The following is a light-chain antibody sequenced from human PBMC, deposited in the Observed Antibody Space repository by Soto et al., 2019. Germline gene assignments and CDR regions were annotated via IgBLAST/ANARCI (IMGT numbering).Light chain of an antibody. CDR2: GAS. Sequence: DIVLTQSPATLSLSPGQTATLSCRASQSVSTNLAWYQQKPGQGPRLLIFGASTRAIGIPARFSGSGSGTDFTLTISSLQSEDFAVYYCQHYNELPLTFGGGTKVDIK. J-gene: IGKJ4*01. V-gene: IGKV3-15*01. CDR1: QSVSTN. CDR3: QHYNELPLT.